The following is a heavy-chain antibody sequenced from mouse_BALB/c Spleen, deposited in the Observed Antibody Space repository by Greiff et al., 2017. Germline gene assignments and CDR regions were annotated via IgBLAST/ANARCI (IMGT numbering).Heavy chain of an antibody. Sequence: VQVVESGPGLVAPSQSLSITCTVSGFSLTGYGVNWVRQPPGKGLEWLGMIWGDGSTDYNSALKSRLSISKDNSKSQVFLKMNSLQTDDTARYYCAREDRQRGLDYWGQGTTLTVSS. CDR3: AREDRQRGLDY. J-gene: IGHJ2*01. V-gene: IGHV2-6-7*01. D-gene: IGHD3-2*01. CDR2: IWGDGST. CDR1: GFSLTGYG.